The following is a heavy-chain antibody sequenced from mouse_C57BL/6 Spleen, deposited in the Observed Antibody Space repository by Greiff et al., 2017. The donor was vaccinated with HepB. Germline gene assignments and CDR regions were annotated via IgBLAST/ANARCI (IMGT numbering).Heavy chain of an antibody. CDR3: TRVITTVVALDWYFDV. V-gene: IGHV5-9-1*02. J-gene: IGHJ1*03. D-gene: IGHD1-1*01. CDR1: GFTFSSYA. Sequence: EVKLVESGEGLVKPGGSLKLSCAASGFTFSSYAMSWVRQTPEKRLEWVAYISSGGDYIYYADTVKGRFTISRDNARNTLYLQMSSLKSEDTAMYYGTRVITTVVALDWYFDVWGTGTTVTVSS. CDR2: ISSGGDYI.